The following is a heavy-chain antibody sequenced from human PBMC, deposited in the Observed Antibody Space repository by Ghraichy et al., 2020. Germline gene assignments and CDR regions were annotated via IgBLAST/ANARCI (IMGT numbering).Heavy chain of an antibody. Sequence: GGSLRLSCAASGFTFSSYSMNWVRQAPGKGLEWVSSISSSSSYIYYADSVKGRFTISRDNAKNSLYLQMNSLRAEDTAVYYCARSTWGGETKGNFDYWGQGTLVTVSS. CDR1: GFTFSSYS. V-gene: IGHV3-21*01. J-gene: IGHJ4*02. D-gene: IGHD3-16*01. CDR2: ISSSSSYI. CDR3: ARSTWGGETKGNFDY.